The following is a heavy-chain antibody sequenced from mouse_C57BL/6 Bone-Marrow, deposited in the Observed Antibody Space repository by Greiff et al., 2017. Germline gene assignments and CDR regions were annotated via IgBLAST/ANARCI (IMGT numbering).Heavy chain of an antibody. Sequence: EVMLVESGGGLVKPGGSLKLSCAASGFTFSSYAMSWVRQTPEKRLEWVATISDGGSYTYYPDNVKGRFTISRDNAKNNLYLQMSQLKYNGTTMYYCAKERYDYYAMDYGGQGTSVTVSS. CDR1: GFTFSSYA. D-gene: IGHD2-10*02. J-gene: IGHJ4*01. CDR3: AKERYDYYAMDY. V-gene: IGHV5-4*01. CDR2: ISDGGSYT.